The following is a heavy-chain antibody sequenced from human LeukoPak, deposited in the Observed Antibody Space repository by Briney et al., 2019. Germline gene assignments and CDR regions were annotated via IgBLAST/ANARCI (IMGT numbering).Heavy chain of an antibody. Sequence: ASVKVSCKASGYTFTSYGISWVRQAPGQGLEWMGWISGYNGNTNYAQKLQGRVTMTTDTSTSTAYMELRSLRSDDTAVYYCARDQYDYVWGSYRYRIFDYWGQGTLVTVSS. CDR3: ARDQYDYVWGSYRYRIFDY. V-gene: IGHV1-18*01. J-gene: IGHJ4*02. CDR2: ISGYNGNT. D-gene: IGHD3-16*02. CDR1: GYTFTSYG.